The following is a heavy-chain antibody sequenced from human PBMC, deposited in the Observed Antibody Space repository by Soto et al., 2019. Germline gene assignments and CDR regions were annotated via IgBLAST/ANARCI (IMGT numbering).Heavy chain of an antibody. Sequence: QVQLQESGPGLVKPSQTLSLTCTVSGGSISSGDYYWSWIRQPPGKGLEWIGYIYYSGSTYYNPSLKGRVNISVDTSKNQFSLKLSSVTAADTAVYYCASSPMIVVARFDYWGQGTLVTVSS. J-gene: IGHJ4*02. CDR2: IYYSGST. CDR3: ASSPMIVVARFDY. V-gene: IGHV4-30-4*01. D-gene: IGHD3-22*01. CDR1: GGSISSGDYY.